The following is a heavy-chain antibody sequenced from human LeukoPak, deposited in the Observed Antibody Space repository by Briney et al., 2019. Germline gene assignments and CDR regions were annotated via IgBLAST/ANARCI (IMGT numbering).Heavy chain of an antibody. Sequence: SVKVSCKASGYTFTGYYMHWVRQAPGQGLEWMGWIIPIFGTANYAQKFQGRATITADKSTSTAYMELSSLRSEDTAAYYCARAYDFWSGSFDYWGQGTLVTVSS. CDR1: GYTFTGYY. CDR3: ARAYDFWSGSFDY. J-gene: IGHJ4*02. V-gene: IGHV1-69*06. CDR2: IIPIFGTA. D-gene: IGHD3-3*01.